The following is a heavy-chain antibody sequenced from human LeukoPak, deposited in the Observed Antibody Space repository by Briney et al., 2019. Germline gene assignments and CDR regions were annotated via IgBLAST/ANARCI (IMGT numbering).Heavy chain of an antibody. CDR1: GFTFSSYG. Sequence: GGSLRLSCAASGFTFSSYGMHWVRQAPGKGLEWVAVISYDGGNKYYADSVKGRFTISRDNSKNTLYLQMNSLRAEDTAVYYRAKEKGQGWLHHTFDYWGQGTLVTVSS. D-gene: IGHD5-24*01. V-gene: IGHV3-30*18. CDR3: AKEKGQGWLHHTFDY. J-gene: IGHJ4*02. CDR2: ISYDGGNK.